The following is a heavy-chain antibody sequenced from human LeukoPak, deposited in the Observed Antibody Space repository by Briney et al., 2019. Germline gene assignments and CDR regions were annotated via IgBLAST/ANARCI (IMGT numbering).Heavy chain of an antibody. V-gene: IGHV4-39*02. J-gene: IGHJ5*02. CDR2: ISYTGST. CDR1: DDSISRTNSY. CDR3: AREVSSNWYNWFDP. D-gene: IGHD6-13*01. Sequence: PSETLSLTCTAFDDSISRTNSYWGWIRQPPGKGLEWIGTISYTGSTYYNPSLNSRVAISLDTSKNYFSLNLSSVTAADTALYYCAREVSSNWYNWFDPWGQGTLVTVSS.